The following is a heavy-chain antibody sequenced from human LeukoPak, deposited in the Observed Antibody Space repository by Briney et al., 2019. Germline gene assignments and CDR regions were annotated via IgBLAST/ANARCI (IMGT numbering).Heavy chain of an antibody. CDR3: AGHPPGNDDAFDI. Sequence: SETLSPTCTVSGGSISRYYWSWIRLPPGKRLEWIGYIYYTGSTNYNPSLKSRVTMSVDTSKNQFSLKLSSVTAADTAVYYCAGHPPGNDDAFDIWGQGRMVTVS. D-gene: IGHD1-1*01. V-gene: IGHV4-59*08. CDR1: GGSISRYY. J-gene: IGHJ3*02. CDR2: IYYTGST.